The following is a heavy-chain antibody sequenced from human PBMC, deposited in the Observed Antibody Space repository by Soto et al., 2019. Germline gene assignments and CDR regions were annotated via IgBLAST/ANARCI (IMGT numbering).Heavy chain of an antibody. D-gene: IGHD3-22*01. J-gene: IGHJ2*01. V-gene: IGHV3-30-3*01. CDR3: ARDGGYYYESAWYFEL. CDR1: GFTFSSYA. Sequence: GGSLRLSCAASGFTFSSYAMHWVRQAPGKGLEWVAVISYDGSNKYYADSVKGRFTISRDNSKNTLYLQMNSLRAEDTAVYYCARDGGYYYESAWYFELWRRGSLVTVSS. CDR2: ISYDGSNK.